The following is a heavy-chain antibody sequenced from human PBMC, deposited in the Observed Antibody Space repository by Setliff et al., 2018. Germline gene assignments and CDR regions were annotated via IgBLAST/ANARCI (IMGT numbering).Heavy chain of an antibody. CDR2: IFYSDTA. Sequence: SATLSLTCTVSGGSIGPHYWSWIRQAPGKGLEWIGHIFYSDTAKYNPSLESRAAIPVDSSKNQFSLKLRSVTAADTAVYYCARDRATVIRGVTSFFYYYMDVWGGGTTVTVSS. V-gene: IGHV4-59*11. D-gene: IGHD3-10*01. CDR1: GGSIGPHY. J-gene: IGHJ6*03. CDR3: ARDRATVIRGVTSFFYYYMDV.